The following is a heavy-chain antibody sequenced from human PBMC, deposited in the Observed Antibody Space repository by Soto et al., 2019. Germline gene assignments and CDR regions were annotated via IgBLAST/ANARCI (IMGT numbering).Heavy chain of an antibody. CDR2: IYPGDSDT. CDR3: AASIFYYGMDV. Sequence: GESLKISCKGSGYTFTNYWIGWVRQMPGKGLEWMGIIYPGDSDTKYNPSFQGQATISADKSITTTYLRWTSLKASDTAIYYCAASIFYYGMDVWGQGTTVTVSS. V-gene: IGHV5-51*01. J-gene: IGHJ6*02. CDR1: GYTFTNYW.